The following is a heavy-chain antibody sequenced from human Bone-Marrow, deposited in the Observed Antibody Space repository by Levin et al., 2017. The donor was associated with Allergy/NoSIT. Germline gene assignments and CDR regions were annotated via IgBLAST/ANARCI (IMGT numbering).Heavy chain of an antibody. D-gene: IGHD1-1*01. CDR3: ARQRPGLEASDNPGGFDP. V-gene: IGHV4-30-4*01. CDR1: GASVTSGDYY. Sequence: PSETLSLTCSVSGASVTSGDYYWSWVRQPPGKGLEWLGYIYNNGGTYFTPSLERRLSISLDTSSNQVSLKLSSMTAADTAVYYCARQRPGLEASDNPGGFDPWGQGILVIVSS. J-gene: IGHJ5*02. CDR2: IYNNGGT.